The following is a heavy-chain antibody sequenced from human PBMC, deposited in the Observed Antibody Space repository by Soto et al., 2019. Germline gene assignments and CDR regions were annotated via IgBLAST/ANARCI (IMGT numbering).Heavy chain of an antibody. Sequence: GGSLRLSCAASGFTFSDYYMNWIRQAPGKGLEWVSKIGRTGDSIYYAESVRGRFTISRDNAKNSLYLQMNSLRAEDTAVYYCAKSRAYHYYDSSGLDYWGQGTLVTVSS. CDR2: IGRTGDSI. CDR3: AKSRAYHYYDSSGLDY. J-gene: IGHJ4*02. D-gene: IGHD3-22*01. V-gene: IGHV3-11*01. CDR1: GFTFSDYY.